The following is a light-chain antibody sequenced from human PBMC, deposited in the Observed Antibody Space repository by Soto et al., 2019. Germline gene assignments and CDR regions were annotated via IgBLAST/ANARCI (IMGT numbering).Light chain of an antibody. CDR1: SSNIGGNI. J-gene: IGLJ1*01. Sequence: QTVVTQPPSASEAPGQRVTISCSGSSSNIGGNIVNWYQQVPGTAPKLLIYSNNQRPSGVPDRFSGSKSGTSASLAISGLQSEDEADYYCAAWDDSLNGYAFGTGTKVTVL. CDR2: SNN. V-gene: IGLV1-44*01. CDR3: AAWDDSLNGYA.